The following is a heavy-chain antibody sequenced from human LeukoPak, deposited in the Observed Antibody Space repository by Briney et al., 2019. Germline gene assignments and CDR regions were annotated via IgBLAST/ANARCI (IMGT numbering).Heavy chain of an antibody. Sequence: GGSLRLSCAAAGFTFSSYEMNWVRQAPGKGLEWDSYISSSGSTIYYADSEKGRFTISRDNAKNTLYLQMNSLRAEDTAVYYCAKRVSPGVTGGFAFDYWGQGTLVTVSS. CDR2: ISSSGSTI. CDR1: GFTFSSYE. J-gene: IGHJ4*02. V-gene: IGHV3-48*03. D-gene: IGHD2-8*02. CDR3: AKRVSPGVTGGFAFDY.